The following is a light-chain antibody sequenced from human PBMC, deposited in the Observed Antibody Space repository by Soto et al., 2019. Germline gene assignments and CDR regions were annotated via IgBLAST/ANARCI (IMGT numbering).Light chain of an antibody. CDR3: QQYYKWPPKT. CDR1: QSVSSN. Sequence: EIVMTQSPATLSVSPGEGATLSCRASQSVSSNLAWYQQKPGQGPRLLIYGASTRATGIPARFSGSGSGTEFTLTISSLQSEDSAVYYCQQYYKWPPKTFGQGTKVEIK. V-gene: IGKV3-15*01. J-gene: IGKJ1*01. CDR2: GAS.